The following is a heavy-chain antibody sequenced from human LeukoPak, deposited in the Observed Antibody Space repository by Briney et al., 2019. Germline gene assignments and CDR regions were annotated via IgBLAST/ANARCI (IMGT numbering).Heavy chain of an antibody. CDR2: ISSSGSTI. Sequence: GGSLRLACAASGFTFSSYSMNWVRQAPGKGLEWVSYISSSGSTIYYADSVKGRFTISRDNAKNSLYLQMNSLRAEDTAVYYCAELGITMIGGVWGKGTTVTISS. CDR1: GFTFSSYS. D-gene: IGHD3-10*02. CDR3: AELGITMIGGV. J-gene: IGHJ6*04. V-gene: IGHV3-48*04.